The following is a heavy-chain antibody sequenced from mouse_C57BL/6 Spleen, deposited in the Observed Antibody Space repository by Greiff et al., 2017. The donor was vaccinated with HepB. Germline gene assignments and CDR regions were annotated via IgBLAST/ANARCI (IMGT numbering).Heavy chain of an antibody. CDR3: ARSSNWDYFDY. CDR2: INPNNGGT. CDR1: GYTFTDYY. V-gene: IGHV1-26*01. D-gene: IGHD4-1*01. J-gene: IGHJ2*01. Sequence: EVQLQQSGPELVKPGASVKISCKASGYTFTDYYMNWVKQSHGKSLEWIGDINPNNGGTSYNQKVQGKATLTVDKSSSTAYMAPRSLTSEDSAVYYCARSSNWDYFDYWGQGTTLTGSS.